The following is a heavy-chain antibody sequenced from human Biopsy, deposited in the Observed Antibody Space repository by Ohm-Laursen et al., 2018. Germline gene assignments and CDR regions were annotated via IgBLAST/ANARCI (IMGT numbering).Heavy chain of an antibody. CDR1: GGSISNNNYY. CDR3: ARDYDTSGYYYVS. D-gene: IGHD3-22*01. J-gene: IGHJ5*02. CDR2: IFYRGST. V-gene: IGHV4-39*01. Sequence: GTLSLTWAVSGGSISNNNYYWGWIRQPPGKGLEWIGSIFYRGSTHYKPSLKSRVNVSVDTSKNQFSLKLNSVTAADTAVYYCARDYDTSGYYYVSWGQGTLVTVSS.